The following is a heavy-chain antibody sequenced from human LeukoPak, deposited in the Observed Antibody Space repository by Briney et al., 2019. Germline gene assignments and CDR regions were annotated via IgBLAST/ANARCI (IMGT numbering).Heavy chain of an antibody. V-gene: IGHV1-2*02. D-gene: IGHD3-10*01. J-gene: IGHJ4*02. CDR3: ARSRELLDFDT. CDR2: IKPSSNAA. CDR1: GYTFSDYT. Sequence: ASVKVSCKTSGYTFSDYTIHWVRQAPGQGLEWMGWIKPSSNAANYAQRFEGRVSLTRDTSISTADMVLTSLTSDDTGVYYCARSRELLDFDTWGQGTLVSVSS.